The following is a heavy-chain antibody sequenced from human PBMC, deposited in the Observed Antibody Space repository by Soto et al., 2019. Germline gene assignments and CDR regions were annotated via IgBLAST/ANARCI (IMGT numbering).Heavy chain of an antibody. V-gene: IGHV3-23*01. D-gene: IGHD3-16*02. J-gene: IGHJ4*02. Sequence: GGSLRLSCAASGFTFSSYAMSWVRQAPGKGLEWVSAISGSGGSTYYADSVKGRFTISRDNSKNTLYLQMNSLRAEDTAVYYCATYVWGSYRQHYWGQGTLVTVSS. CDR3: ATYVWGSYRQHY. CDR1: GFTFSSYA. CDR2: ISGSGGST.